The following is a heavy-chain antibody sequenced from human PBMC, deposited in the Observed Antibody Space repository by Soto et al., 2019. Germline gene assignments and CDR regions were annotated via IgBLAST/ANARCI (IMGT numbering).Heavy chain of an antibody. D-gene: IGHD2-15*01. J-gene: IGHJ4*02. CDR3: ASELVGAGGF. Sequence: EVQLVESGGGLVQPGGSLRLSCAASGFTFSSDWMHWVRQAPGKGLVWVSRIKSDGTSTGYADSVKGRFTISRDNAKNTLYLQMTSLRAEDTAVYYCASELVGAGGFWGQGTLVTVSS. V-gene: IGHV3-74*01. CDR1: GFTFSSDW. CDR2: IKSDGTST.